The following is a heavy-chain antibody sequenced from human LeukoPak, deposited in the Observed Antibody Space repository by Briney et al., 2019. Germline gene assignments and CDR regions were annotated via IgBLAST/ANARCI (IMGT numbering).Heavy chain of an antibody. CDR3: VRDLGGRSGH. CDR2: INEDGSTT. D-gene: IGHD1-26*01. V-gene: IGHV3-74*01. Sequence: GGSLRLSCAASGFTFSSNWTHWVRQAPGKGLVWVSRINEDGSTTNYADSVKGRSTIFRDNAKNTLYLQMNSLRAEDTAVYYCVRDLGGRSGHWGQGTLVTVSS. J-gene: IGHJ4*02. CDR1: GFTFSSNW.